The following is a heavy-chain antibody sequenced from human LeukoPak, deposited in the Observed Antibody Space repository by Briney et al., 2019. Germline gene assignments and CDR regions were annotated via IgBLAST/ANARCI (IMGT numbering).Heavy chain of an antibody. Sequence: GGSLRLSCAASGFTFSDYYMSWIRQAPGKGLEWVSYISSSGSTIFYADSVKGRFTISRDNAKNSLYVQMNSLRAEDTAVYYCARDHYYDSSGYYPPDCWGQGTLVTVSS. CDR1: GFTFSDYY. D-gene: IGHD3-22*01. V-gene: IGHV3-11*04. CDR2: ISSSGSTI. CDR3: ARDHYYDSSGYYPPDC. J-gene: IGHJ4*02.